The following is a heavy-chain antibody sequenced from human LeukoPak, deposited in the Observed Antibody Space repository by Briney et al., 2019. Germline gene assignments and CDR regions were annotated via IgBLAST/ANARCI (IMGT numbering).Heavy chain of an antibody. V-gene: IGHV4-30-4*01. D-gene: IGHD5-12*01. J-gene: IGHJ5*02. CDR3: ARRGYSNYVNWFDP. CDR1: GGSISSGDYY. Sequence: SETLSLTCTVSGGSISSGDYYWTSIRQPPGEGLEWLGYIYYTGNTYYNPSLKSRLTMSVDTSKNQFSLRLSSVTAADTAVYYCARRGYSNYVNWFDPWGQGTLVTVSS. CDR2: IYYTGNT.